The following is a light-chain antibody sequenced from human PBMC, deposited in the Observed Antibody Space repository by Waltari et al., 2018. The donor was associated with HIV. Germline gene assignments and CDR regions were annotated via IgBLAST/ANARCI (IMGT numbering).Light chain of an antibody. J-gene: IGLJ2*01. CDR3: ASWDDNLGHWI. Sequence: GAAPRLVMPRNDQRPAGVPDRFSGTKSGTSAFLAITGLRLDDEAPYVCASWDDNLGHWIFGGGTKLTVL. CDR2: RND. V-gene: IGLV1-47*01.